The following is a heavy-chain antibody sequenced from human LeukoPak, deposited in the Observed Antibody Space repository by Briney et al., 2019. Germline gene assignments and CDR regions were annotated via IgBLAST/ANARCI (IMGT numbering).Heavy chain of an antibody. CDR3: VRGIDTTGYFNY. D-gene: IGHD3-22*01. J-gene: IGHJ4*02. CDR1: GYTFTSYY. Sequence: ASVKVSCKASGYTFTSYYMHWVRQAPGQGLEWMGWINTNTGSPTYAQGLTGRFAFSLDTSVSTAFLQINSLKAEDTALYYCVRGIDTTGYFNYWGRGTLVTVSS. CDR2: INTNTGSP. V-gene: IGHV7-4-1*02.